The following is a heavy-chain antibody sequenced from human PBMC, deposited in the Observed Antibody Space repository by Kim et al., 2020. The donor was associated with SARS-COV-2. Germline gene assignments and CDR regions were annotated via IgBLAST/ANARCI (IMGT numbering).Heavy chain of an antibody. Sequence: EYAASVRGRFTISRDDSQTSLFLQMKSLRTDDSAVYYCGRVARSGGYTFDLWGQGTPLTVSS. D-gene: IGHD5-18*01. V-gene: IGHV3-72*01. J-gene: IGHJ4*02. CDR3: GRVARSGGYTFDL.